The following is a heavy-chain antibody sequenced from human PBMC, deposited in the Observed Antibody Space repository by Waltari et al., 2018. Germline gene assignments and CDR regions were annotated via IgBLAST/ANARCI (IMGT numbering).Heavy chain of an antibody. CDR3: ARGLYYYDSSGYHDACDI. CDR2: TNAGGGRT. V-gene: IGHV1-46*01. D-gene: IGHD3-22*01. CDR1: GYTFTSYY. J-gene: IGHJ3*02. Sequence: QVQLVQSGAEVKKPGASVKVSCKASGYTFTSYYMHWVRQAPGQGREWMGITNAGGGRTGYEKKFQGRVTMTRDTSTSTVYMELSSLRSEDTAVYYCARGLYYYDSSGYHDACDIWGQGTMVTVSS.